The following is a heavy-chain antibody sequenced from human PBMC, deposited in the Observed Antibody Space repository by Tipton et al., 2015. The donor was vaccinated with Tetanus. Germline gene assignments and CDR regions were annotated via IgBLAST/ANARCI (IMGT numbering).Heavy chain of an antibody. D-gene: IGHD1-1*01. CDR1: GYTFTSYA. CDR3: ARDKGYGDGYMGAFDI. Sequence: QVQLVQSGPEVKKPGASVKVSCKASGYTFTSYAMHWVRQAPGQSLEWMGWINTGNGGTRYSQRFQSRVTITRDTSAGTAYMELSSLRSEDTAVYYCARDKGYGDGYMGAFDIWGQATMVTVSS. V-gene: IGHV1-3*04. J-gene: IGHJ3*02. CDR2: INTGNGGT.